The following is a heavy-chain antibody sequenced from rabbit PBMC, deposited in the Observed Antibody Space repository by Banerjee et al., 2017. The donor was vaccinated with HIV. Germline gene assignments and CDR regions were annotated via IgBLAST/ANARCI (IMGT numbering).Heavy chain of an antibody. D-gene: IGHD6-1*01. CDR3: ARGVYVAYNYGTYFKL. CDR2: SYATSSGTT. Sequence: QSLEESGGDLVKPGAFLTLTCTASGFSLSIYEMCWVRQAPGKGLEWIACSYATSSGTTYYANWAKGRFTISKTSSTTVTLQMTSLTAADTATYFCARGVYVAYNYGTYFKLWGQGILVTVS. J-gene: IGHJ4*01. CDR1: GFSLSIYE. V-gene: IGHV1S40*01.